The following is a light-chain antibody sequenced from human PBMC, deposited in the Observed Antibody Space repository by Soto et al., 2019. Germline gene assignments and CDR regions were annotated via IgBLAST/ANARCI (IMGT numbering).Light chain of an antibody. CDR3: QQIYSTPPT. CDR2: AAS. V-gene: IGKV1-39*01. CDR1: QSISSY. J-gene: IGKJ4*01. Sequence: DIQMTQSPSSLSASVGDRVTITCRASQSISSYLNWYQQKLGQDPKLLIFAASSLQSGVPSRFIGSGSGTDFTITISSMQPEDFATYYCQQIYSTPPTFGGGTKVEIK.